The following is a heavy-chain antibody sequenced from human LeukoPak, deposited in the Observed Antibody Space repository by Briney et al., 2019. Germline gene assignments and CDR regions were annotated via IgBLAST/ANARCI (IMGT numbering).Heavy chain of an antibody. V-gene: IGHV3-21*01. D-gene: IGHD2-2*01. CDR2: ISSSSSYI. J-gene: IGHJ4*02. Sequence: GGALRLSCAASGFTFSSYRMNWVPQAPGKGLEWVSSISSSSSYIYYADSVKGRFTISRDNDKHSLYLQMNSLRAEDTAVYYCARDLANQLDDYWGQGTLVTVSS. CDR3: ARDLANQLDDY. CDR1: GFTFSSYR.